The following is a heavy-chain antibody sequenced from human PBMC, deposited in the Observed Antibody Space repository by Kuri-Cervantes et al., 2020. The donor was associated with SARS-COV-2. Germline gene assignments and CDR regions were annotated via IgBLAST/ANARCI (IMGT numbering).Heavy chain of an antibody. CDR1: GVTLTNYS. CDR3: ARSRTVRSDDY. V-gene: IGHV3-21*03. CDR2: ISSSSSYI. J-gene: IGHJ4*02. Sequence: GESLKISCAVSGVTLTNYSMNWVRQAPGKGLEWVSSISSSSSYIYYADSVKGRFTISRDNAKNPLYLQMNSLRAEDTAVYYCARSRTVRSDDYWGQGTLVTVSS. D-gene: IGHD4-11*01.